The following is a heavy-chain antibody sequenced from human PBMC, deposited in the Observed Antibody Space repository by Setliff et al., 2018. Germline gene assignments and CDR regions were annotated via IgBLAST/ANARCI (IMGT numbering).Heavy chain of an antibody. D-gene: IGHD2-2*01. J-gene: IGHJ3*02. CDR1: GASFSNYY. Sequence: PSETLSLTCTVYGASFSNYYWGWVRQPPEERLEWIEEIDHSGRTKYNPSLKGRVTISVDTSKNQFSLILRSVTAADTAVYYCARGRMRGSCSGPSCTYDPFDIWGQGTPVTVSS. V-gene: IGHV4-34*01. CDR3: ARGRMRGSCSGPSCTYDPFDI. CDR2: IDHSGRT.